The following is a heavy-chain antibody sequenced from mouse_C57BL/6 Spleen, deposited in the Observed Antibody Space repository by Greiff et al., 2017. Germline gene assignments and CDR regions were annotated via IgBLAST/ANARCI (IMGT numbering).Heavy chain of an antibody. Sequence: QVQLQQPGAELVRPGTSVKLSCKASGYTFTSYWMHWVKQRPGQGLEWIGVIDPSDSYTNYNQKFKGKATLTVDTSSSTAYMQLSSLTSEDSAVYYCAYYSIPFAYWGQGTLVTVSA. D-gene: IGHD2-5*01. CDR1: GYTFTSYW. CDR2: IDPSDSYT. J-gene: IGHJ3*01. CDR3: AYYSIPFAY. V-gene: IGHV1-59*01.